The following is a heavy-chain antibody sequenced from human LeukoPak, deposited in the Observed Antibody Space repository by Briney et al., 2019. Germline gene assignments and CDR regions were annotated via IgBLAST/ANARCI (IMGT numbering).Heavy chain of an antibody. D-gene: IGHD4-23*01. CDR2: IKQDGSEK. Sequence: GGSLRLSCAASGFTFSSYAMSWVRQAPGKGLEWVANIKQDGSEKYYVDSVKGRFTISRDNAKNSLYLQMNSLRAEDTAVYYCAREGLDYGGNGPNAFDIWGQGTMVTVSS. CDR1: GFTFSSYA. J-gene: IGHJ3*02. V-gene: IGHV3-7*03. CDR3: AREGLDYGGNGPNAFDI.